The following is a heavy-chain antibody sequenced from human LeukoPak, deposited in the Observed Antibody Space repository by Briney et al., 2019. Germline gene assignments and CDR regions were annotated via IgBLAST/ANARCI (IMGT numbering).Heavy chain of an antibody. J-gene: IGHJ5*02. CDR1: GGSFSGYY. D-gene: IGHD2-2*01. CDR2: INHSGST. CDR3: AREGVVPAALNWFDP. Sequence: SETLSLTCAVYGGSFSGYYWSWIRQPPGKGLEWIGEINHSGSTNYNPSLKSRVTISVDTSKNQFSLKLSSVTAADTAVYYCAREGVVPAALNWFDPWGQGTLVTVSS. V-gene: IGHV4-34*01.